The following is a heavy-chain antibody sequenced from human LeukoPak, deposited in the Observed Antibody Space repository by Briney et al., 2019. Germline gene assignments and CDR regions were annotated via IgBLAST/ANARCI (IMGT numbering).Heavy chain of an antibody. D-gene: IGHD2-2*01. CDR1: GFTFSKDS. Sequence: TGGSLRLSCAASGFTFSKDSMNWVRQAPGKGLEWVSYINGGGSPIFYADSVRGRFTISRDNAKNSLYLQMNSLRAEDTAVYYCVREGLECSGSSCQRAAFDYWGQGTLVTVSS. J-gene: IGHJ4*02. V-gene: IGHV3-48*01. CDR3: VREGLECSGSSCQRAAFDY. CDR2: INGGGSPI.